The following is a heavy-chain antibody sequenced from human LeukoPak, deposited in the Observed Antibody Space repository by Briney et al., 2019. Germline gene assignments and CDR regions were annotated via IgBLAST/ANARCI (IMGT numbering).Heavy chain of an antibody. CDR2: ISPNSGVT. V-gene: IGHV1-2*02. J-gene: IGHJ4*02. D-gene: IGHD4-11*01. CDR3: ARAHMTTVTLGDY. CDR1: GYTLTDYY. Sequence: ASVKVSCKXSGYTLTDYYIHWVRQAPGQGLERMGWISPNSGVTNYAQKFQGRVTLTRDTPISTAYMEVSRLRSDDTAVYYCARAHMTTVTLGDYWGQGSLVTVSS.